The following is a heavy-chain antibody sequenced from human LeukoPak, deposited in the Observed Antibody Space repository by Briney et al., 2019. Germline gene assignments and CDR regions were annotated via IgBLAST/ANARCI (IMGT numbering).Heavy chain of an antibody. CDR1: GGSISSSSYY. V-gene: IGHV4-39*02. CDR3: ARESGSYYYYYYMDV. Sequence: EPSETLSLTCTVSGGSISSSSYYWGWIRQPPGKGLEWIGSIYYSGSTYYNPSLKSRVTISVDTSKNQFSLKLSSVTAADTAVYYCARESGSYYYYYYMDVWGKGTTVTVSS. D-gene: IGHD1-26*01. J-gene: IGHJ6*03. CDR2: IYYSGST.